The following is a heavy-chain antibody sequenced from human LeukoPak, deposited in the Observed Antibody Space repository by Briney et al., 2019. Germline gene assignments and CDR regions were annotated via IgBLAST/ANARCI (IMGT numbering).Heavy chain of an antibody. D-gene: IGHD3-3*01. J-gene: IGHJ3*02. CDR2: ITAYNGNR. CDR1: GYTFSNYG. V-gene: IGHV1-18*01. Sequence: ASVKVSCKTSGYTFSNYGISWVRQAPGQGLEWMGWITAYNGNRLYAQRFQGRITLTTDTSTSTAYMELRSLRSDDTAVYYCARDHEYYDFWSGYYLGPFDIWGQGTMVTVSS. CDR3: ARDHEYYDFWSGYYLGPFDI.